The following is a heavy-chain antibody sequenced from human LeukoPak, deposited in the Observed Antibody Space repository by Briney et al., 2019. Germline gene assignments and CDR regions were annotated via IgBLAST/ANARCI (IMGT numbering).Heavy chain of an antibody. V-gene: IGHV3-33*06. D-gene: IGHD3-10*01. CDR3: AKCPFGYYYYYMDV. CDR1: GFTFSSYG. J-gene: IGHJ6*03. CDR2: IWYDGSNK. Sequence: GRSLRLSCAASGFTFSSYGMHWVRQAPGKGLEWVAVIWYDGSNKHYADSVKGRFTISRDNSKNTLYLQMNSLRAEDTAVYYCAKCPFGYYYYYMDVWGKGTTVTVSS.